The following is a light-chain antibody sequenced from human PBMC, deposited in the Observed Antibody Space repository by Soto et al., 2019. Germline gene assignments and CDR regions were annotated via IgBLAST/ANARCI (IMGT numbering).Light chain of an antibody. Sequence: ERVFTQSPATLSLSPGERATLSCRASQSVSSGLAWYQQKPGQAPRLLIYDASNRATGIPARFSGSGSGTDFTLTISRLEPEDFAVYYCQQYGSSSWTFGQGTKVDIK. V-gene: IGKV3-20*01. CDR1: QSVSSG. CDR2: DAS. CDR3: QQYGSSSWT. J-gene: IGKJ1*01.